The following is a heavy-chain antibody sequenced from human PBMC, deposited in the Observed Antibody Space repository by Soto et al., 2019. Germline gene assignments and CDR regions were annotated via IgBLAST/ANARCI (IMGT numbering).Heavy chain of an antibody. Sequence: QVQLQQSGPGLVKPSQTLSLTCAISGDTVSSNSAAWNWIRQSPSRGLEWLGTTFYRSKWYNDYAPSVKSRITINLDTSKNQISLRLNSVTPEDTAVYYCARGAMVRGVTHHYFDYWGQGTLVTVSS. D-gene: IGHD3-10*01. CDR2: TFYRSKWYN. CDR1: GDTVSSNSAA. J-gene: IGHJ4*02. CDR3: ARGAMVRGVTHHYFDY. V-gene: IGHV6-1*01.